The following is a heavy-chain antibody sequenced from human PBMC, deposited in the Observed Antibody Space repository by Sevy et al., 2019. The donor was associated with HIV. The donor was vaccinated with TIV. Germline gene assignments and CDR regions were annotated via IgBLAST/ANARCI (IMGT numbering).Heavy chain of an antibody. Sequence: GGSLRLSCAVSGFSFDSYGMTWVRQAPGKGLEWVSGISGSGTRTYYADSVKGRFIISRDNSKNTLYRQMNSLRSEDKAIYYCAKGGGGHYDPDEIGYYFYYYNMDVWGKGTTVTVSS. D-gene: IGHD3-22*01. CDR3: AKGGGGHYDPDEIGYYFYYYNMDV. V-gene: IGHV3-23*01. CDR2: ISGSGTRT. CDR1: GFSFDSYG. J-gene: IGHJ6*03.